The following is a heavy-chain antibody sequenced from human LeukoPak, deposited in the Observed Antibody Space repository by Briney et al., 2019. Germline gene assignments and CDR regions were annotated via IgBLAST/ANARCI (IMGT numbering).Heavy chain of an antibody. CDR3: AKDRLAWSSGFDY. CDR1: GFTFSSYG. Sequence: GGSLRLSCAASGFTFSSYGMHWVRQAPGKGLEWVAVIWFDGSNKNYADSVKGRFTISRDNSKNTVYLQMNSLRAEDTAVYYCAKDRLAWSSGFDYWGQGTLVTVSS. V-gene: IGHV3-33*06. D-gene: IGHD3-10*01. CDR2: IWFDGSNK. J-gene: IGHJ4*02.